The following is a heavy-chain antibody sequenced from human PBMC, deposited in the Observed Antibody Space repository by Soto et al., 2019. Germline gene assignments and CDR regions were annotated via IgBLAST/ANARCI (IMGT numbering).Heavy chain of an antibody. CDR3: AGGASPLIDY. Sequence: QVQLVQSGAEVKKPGASVKVSCKASGYTFTSYAMHWVRQAPGQRLEWMGWINAGNGNTKYSQKFQGRVTIIRDTSASTEYTELSSLRSEDTAVYYFAGGASPLIDYWGKGPRVTVSS. D-gene: IGHD1-26*01. V-gene: IGHV1-3*01. CDR1: GYTFTSYA. CDR2: INAGNGNT. J-gene: IGHJ4*02.